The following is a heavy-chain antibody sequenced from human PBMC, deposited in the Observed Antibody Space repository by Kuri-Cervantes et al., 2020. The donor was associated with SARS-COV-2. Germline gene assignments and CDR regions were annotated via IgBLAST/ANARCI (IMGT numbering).Heavy chain of an antibody. CDR1: GFTFSSYW. D-gene: IGHD6-19*01. V-gene: IGHV3-74*01. J-gene: IGHJ3*02. CDR3: ARVKQWLERTAFDI. Sequence: GESLKISCAASGFTFSSYWMHWVRQAPGKGLVWVSRINSDGSSTSYADSVKGRFTTSRDNAKNTLYLQMNSLRAEDTAVYYCARVKQWLERTAFDIWGQGTMVTVSS. CDR2: INSDGSST.